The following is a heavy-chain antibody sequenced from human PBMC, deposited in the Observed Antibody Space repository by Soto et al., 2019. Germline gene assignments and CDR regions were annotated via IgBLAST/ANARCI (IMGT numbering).Heavy chain of an antibody. CDR3: ARERPDGCRLDS. CDR2: IYYSGST. D-gene: IGHD6-19*01. CDR1: GGSISSGDYY. J-gene: IGHJ5*01. Sequence: SETLSLTCTVSGGSISSGDYYWSWIRQPPGKGLDWIGYIYYSGSTYYNPSLKSRVTISVDTSKNQFSLRLSSVTAAVTAVYYCARERPDGCRLDSWGQGTLGTGSS. V-gene: IGHV4-30-4*01.